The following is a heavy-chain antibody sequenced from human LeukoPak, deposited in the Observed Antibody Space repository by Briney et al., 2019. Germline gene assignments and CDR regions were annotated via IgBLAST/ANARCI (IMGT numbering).Heavy chain of an antibody. CDR1: GYTFTSYY. J-gene: IGHJ4*02. V-gene: IGHV1-69*13. Sequence: ASVKVSCKASGYTFTSYYMHWVRQAPGQGLEWMGGIIPIFGTANYAQKFQGRVTITADESTSTAYMELSSLRSEDTAVYYCARDRDGYCSSTSCYSDLDYWGQGTLVTVSS. D-gene: IGHD2-2*03. CDR3: ARDRDGYCSSTSCYSDLDY. CDR2: IIPIFGTA.